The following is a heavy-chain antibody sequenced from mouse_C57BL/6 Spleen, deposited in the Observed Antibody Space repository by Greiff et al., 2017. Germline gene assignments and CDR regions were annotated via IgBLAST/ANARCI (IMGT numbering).Heavy chain of an antibody. J-gene: IGHJ4*01. D-gene: IGHD2-4*01. V-gene: IGHV1-42*01. CDR1: GYSFTGYY. CDR3: ARSATMITTGYYYAMDY. Sequence: VQLQQSGPELVKPGASVKISCKASGYSFTGYYMNWVKQSPEKSLEWIGEINPSTGGTTYNQKFKAKATLTVDKSSSTAYMQLKSLTSEDSAVYYCARSATMITTGYYYAMDYRGQGTSVTVSS. CDR2: INPSTGGT.